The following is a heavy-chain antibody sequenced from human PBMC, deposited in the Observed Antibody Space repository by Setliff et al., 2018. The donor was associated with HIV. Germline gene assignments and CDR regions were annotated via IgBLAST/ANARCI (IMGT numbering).Heavy chain of an antibody. D-gene: IGHD3-16*02. CDR3: ARGFAFGGVIVIPYYFDY. J-gene: IGHJ4*02. CDR2: INSSGSI. Sequence: SETLSLTCAVYGGSFSGYYWSWLRQPPGKGLEWIGEINSSGSINDNPSLKSRVTISVDTSKNQFSLKLNSVTAADTAVYYCARGFAFGGVIVIPYYFDYWGQGTLVT. V-gene: IGHV4-34*01. CDR1: GGSFSGYY.